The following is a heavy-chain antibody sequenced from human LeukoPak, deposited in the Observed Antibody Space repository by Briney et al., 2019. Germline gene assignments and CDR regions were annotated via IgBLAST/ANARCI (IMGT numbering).Heavy chain of an antibody. CDR1: GYTFTSYG. V-gene: IGHV1-18*01. CDR3: ATFVGLVGATTRDY. Sequence: ASVKVSCKASGYTFTSYGISWVRQAPGQGLEWMGWFSAYNGNTNYAQKLQGRVTMTADTSTSTAYMELRSLRSEDTAVYYCATFVGLVGATTRDYWGQGTLVTVSS. J-gene: IGHJ4*02. CDR2: FSAYNGNT. D-gene: IGHD1-26*01.